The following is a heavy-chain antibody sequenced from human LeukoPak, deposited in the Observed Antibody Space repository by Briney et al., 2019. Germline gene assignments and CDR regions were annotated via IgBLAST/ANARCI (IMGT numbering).Heavy chain of an antibody. Sequence: GGSLRLSCAASGFTFSSYAMSWVRQAPGKGLEWVSAISCSGGSTYYADSVKGRFTISRDNSKNTLYLQMNSLRAEDTAVYYCAKDRGGYNWNYWGQGTLVTVSS. CDR3: AKDRGGYNWNY. CDR2: ISCSGGST. CDR1: GFTFSSYA. D-gene: IGHD5-24*01. J-gene: IGHJ4*02. V-gene: IGHV3-23*01.